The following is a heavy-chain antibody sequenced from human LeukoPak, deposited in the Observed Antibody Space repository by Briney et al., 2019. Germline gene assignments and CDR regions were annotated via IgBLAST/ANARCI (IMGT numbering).Heavy chain of an antibody. V-gene: IGHV3-7*03. Sequence: GGSLRLSCAASRFTFRSYWMSWVRQAPGKGLEWVANIKQDGSERYYVDSVKGRFTISRDNAKNLVYLQLNSLRVEDTAVCYCARGGGPFDSWGQGTLVTVSS. CDR3: ARGGGPFDS. CDR2: IKQDGSER. J-gene: IGHJ4*02. D-gene: IGHD2-15*01. CDR1: RFTFRSYW.